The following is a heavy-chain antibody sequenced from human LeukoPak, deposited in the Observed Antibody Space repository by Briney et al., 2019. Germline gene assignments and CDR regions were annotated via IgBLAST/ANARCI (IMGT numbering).Heavy chain of an antibody. CDR1: GFTFSSYS. D-gene: IGHD6-19*01. Sequence: PGGSLRLSCAASGFTFSSYSMNWVRQAPGKGLEWVSSISSSSSYIYYADSVKGRFTISRDNAKNSLYLQMNSLRAEDTAVYYCARGDSSGWYVPYYFDYWGQGTLVTVSS. CDR3: ARGDSSGWYVPYYFDY. V-gene: IGHV3-21*01. CDR2: ISSSSSYI. J-gene: IGHJ4*02.